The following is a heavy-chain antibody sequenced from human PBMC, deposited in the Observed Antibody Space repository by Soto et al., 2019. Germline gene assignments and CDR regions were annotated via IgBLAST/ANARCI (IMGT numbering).Heavy chain of an antibody. D-gene: IGHD3-22*01. CDR2: ISYDGRNK. CDR3: AGNYYDSGGYYFDWFDP. CDR1: VVTFSSYG. J-gene: IGHJ5*02. Sequence: GGSLRLSCASSVVTFSSYGIHWVRQAPGKGLEWVAVISYDGRNKYYADSVKGRFTISRDNSKNTLYLQMNSLRTEDTAVYYCAGNYYDSGGYYFDWFDPWGQGTLVTVSS. V-gene: IGHV3-30*03.